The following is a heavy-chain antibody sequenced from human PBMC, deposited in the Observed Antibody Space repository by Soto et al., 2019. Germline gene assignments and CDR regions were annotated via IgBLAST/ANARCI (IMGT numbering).Heavy chain of an antibody. CDR3: ARDLDGSGSYYTDY. Sequence: ASVKVSCKASGYLFSGYGISWVRQAPGQGLEWMGRISAYNGNTNYAQNLQGRVTMTTDTSTSTAYMELRSLRSDDTAVYYCARDLDGSGSYYTDYWGPGTLVTVSS. CDR2: ISAYNGNT. J-gene: IGHJ4*02. D-gene: IGHD3-10*01. CDR1: GYLFSGYG. V-gene: IGHV1-18*01.